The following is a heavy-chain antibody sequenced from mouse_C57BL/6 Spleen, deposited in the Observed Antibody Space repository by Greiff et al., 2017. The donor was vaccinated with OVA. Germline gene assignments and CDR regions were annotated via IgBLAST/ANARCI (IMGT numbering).Heavy chain of an antibody. D-gene: IGHD1-1*01. CDR2: INPNYGTT. J-gene: IGHJ1*03. CDR3: ARSLHYYGSSYDWYFDV. V-gene: IGHV1-39*01. CDR1: GYSFTDYN. Sequence: EVQLQQSGPELVKPGASVKISCKASGYSFTDYNMNWVKQSNGTSLEWIGVINPNYGTTSYNQKFKGKATLTVDQSSSTAYMQLNSLTSEDSAVYYCARSLHYYGSSYDWYFDVWGTGTTVTVSS.